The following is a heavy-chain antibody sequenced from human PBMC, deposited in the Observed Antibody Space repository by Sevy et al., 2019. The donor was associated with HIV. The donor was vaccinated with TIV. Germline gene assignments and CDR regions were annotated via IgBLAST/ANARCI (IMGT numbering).Heavy chain of an antibody. D-gene: IGHD3-3*01. Sequence: GGSLRLSCAASGFTFSAYNMIWVRRAPGKGLEWVSSISSSSDYKYYADSMKGRFTISRDNAKNSLSLQRDSLRAEDTAVYYCARSIGEGPLRFLECLLPVDYWGQGTLVTVSS. CDR3: ARSIGEGPLRFLECLLPVDY. CDR1: GFTFSAYN. V-gene: IGHV3-21*01. J-gene: IGHJ4*02. CDR2: ISSSSDYK.